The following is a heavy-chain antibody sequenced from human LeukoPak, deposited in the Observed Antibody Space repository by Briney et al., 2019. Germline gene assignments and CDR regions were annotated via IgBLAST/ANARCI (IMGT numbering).Heavy chain of an antibody. D-gene: IGHD6-19*01. Sequence: GGSLRLSCAASGFTFSRYDMHWVRQSPGKGLEWVSGIGTAGDTFYLGSVKGRFTISRENAKNSLYLQMNGLRVGDTAVYYCARSVPGGSGWMGSIEYGGQGTLVTVSS. CDR3: ARSVPGGSGWMGSIEY. V-gene: IGHV3-13*01. CDR1: GFTFSRYD. J-gene: IGHJ4*02. CDR2: IGTAGDT.